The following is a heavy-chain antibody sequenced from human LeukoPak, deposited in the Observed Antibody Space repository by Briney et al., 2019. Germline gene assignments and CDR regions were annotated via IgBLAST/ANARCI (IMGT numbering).Heavy chain of an antibody. J-gene: IGHJ4*02. V-gene: IGHV1-69*13. D-gene: IGHD6-19*01. Sequence: GASVTVSCKASGGTFSSYAISWVRQAPGQGLEWMGGIIPIFGTANYAQKFQGRVTITADESTSTAYMELSSLRSEDTAVYYCAGAHSIAVAGGNFDYWGQGTLVTVSS. CDR2: IIPIFGTA. CDR1: GGTFSSYA. CDR3: AGAHSIAVAGGNFDY.